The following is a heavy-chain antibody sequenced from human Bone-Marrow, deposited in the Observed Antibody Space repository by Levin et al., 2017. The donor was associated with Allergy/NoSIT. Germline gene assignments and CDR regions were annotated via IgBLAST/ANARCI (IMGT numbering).Heavy chain of an antibody. V-gene: IGHV4-59*01. Sequence: SETLSLTCTVSGGSISSYYWSWIRQPPGKGLEWIGYIYYSGSTNYNPSLKSRVTISVDTSKNQFSLKLSSVTAADTAVYYCARLYSGYDVPDYWGQGTLVTVSS. CDR3: ARLYSGYDVPDY. CDR1: GGSISSYY. J-gene: IGHJ4*02. D-gene: IGHD5-12*01. CDR2: IYYSGST.